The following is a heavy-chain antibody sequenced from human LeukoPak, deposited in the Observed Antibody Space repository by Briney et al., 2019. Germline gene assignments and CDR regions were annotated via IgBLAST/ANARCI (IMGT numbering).Heavy chain of an antibody. V-gene: IGHV3-23*01. Sequence: PGGSLRLSCAASGFTFSSYAMTWVRQAPGKGLEWVSGISGSGGGTYYTDSVRGRFTISRDNSKNTLYLQMNSLRAEDTAVYYCAKVINSGYYYYFDYWGQGTLVTVSS. CDR2: ISGSGGGT. D-gene: IGHD3-22*01. CDR1: GFTFSSYA. J-gene: IGHJ4*02. CDR3: AKVINSGYYYYFDY.